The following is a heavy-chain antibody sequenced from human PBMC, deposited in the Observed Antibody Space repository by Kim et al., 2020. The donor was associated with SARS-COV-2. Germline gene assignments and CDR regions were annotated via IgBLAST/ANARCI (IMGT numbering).Heavy chain of an antibody. CDR2: LTKSSTTI. J-gene: IGHJ3*02. V-gene: IGHV3-48*02. CDR3: VRDRMGGAFDI. CDR1: GFTFSAYD. D-gene: IGHD3-16*01. Sequence: GGSLRLSCATSGFTFSAYDMNWVRRAPGNGLEWVSFLTKSSTTIYYANSVKGRFTISRENAKTALYLQLNSLRDEDTALYYCVRDRMGGAFDIWGQGTMVTVSS.